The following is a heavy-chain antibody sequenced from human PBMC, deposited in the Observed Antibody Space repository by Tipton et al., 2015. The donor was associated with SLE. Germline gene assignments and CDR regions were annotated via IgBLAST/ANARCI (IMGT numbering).Heavy chain of an antibody. CDR1: GGSISSRNW. V-gene: IGHV4-4*02. Sequence: TLSLTCVVYGGSISSRNWWSWIRQPPGKGLEWIGEIDHSGSTNYNPSLESRVTISIDKSRNQFSLKLNSVTAADTAVYYCASPYYYGSRSFDPWGQGTLVTVSA. CDR3: ASPYYYGSRSFDP. CDR2: IDHSGST. J-gene: IGHJ5*02. D-gene: IGHD3-10*01.